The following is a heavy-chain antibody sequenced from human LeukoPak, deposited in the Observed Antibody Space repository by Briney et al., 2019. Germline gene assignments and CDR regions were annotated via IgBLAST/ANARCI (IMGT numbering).Heavy chain of an antibody. Sequence: SETLSLTCTVSGGPISSYYWSWIRQPPGKGLEWFGYIYYSGSTNYNPSLKSRVTISVDTSKNQFSLKLSSVTAADTAVYYCARGLAPGWGYYHYYMDVWGKGTTVTISS. CDR2: IYYSGST. CDR1: GGPISSYY. CDR3: ARGLAPGWGYYHYYMDV. D-gene: IGHD6-19*01. V-gene: IGHV4-59*01. J-gene: IGHJ6*03.